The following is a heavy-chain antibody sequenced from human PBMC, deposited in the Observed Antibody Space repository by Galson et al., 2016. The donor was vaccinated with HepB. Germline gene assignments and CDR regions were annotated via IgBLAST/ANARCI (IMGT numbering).Heavy chain of an antibody. Sequence: SCKASGFSLSGGYYMHWVRQAPGQGFEWVGCTNPKSGETESAQRSQGRVTITRDTSIYTAYMKLSRLKSDDTAVYYCARDFGLYDSSLYWGQGTLVTVSS. D-gene: IGHD3-22*01. J-gene: IGHJ4*02. CDR1: GFSLSGGYY. CDR2: TNPKSGET. CDR3: ARDFGLYDSSLY. V-gene: IGHV1-2*02.